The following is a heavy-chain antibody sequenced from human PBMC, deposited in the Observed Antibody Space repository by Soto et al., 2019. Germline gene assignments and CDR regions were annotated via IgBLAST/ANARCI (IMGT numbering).Heavy chain of an antibody. CDR2: IYSGGST. CDR1: EFTVSSNY. D-gene: IGHD1-26*01. CDR3: AGRVGATNYGMDV. Sequence: PGESLKISCAASEFTVSSNYMNWVRQAPGKGLECVSTIYSGGSTYYADSVKGRFTISRDNSKNTLYLQMSNLRAEDTAVYYCAGRVGATNYGMDVWGQGTTVTVSS. V-gene: IGHV3-53*01. J-gene: IGHJ6*02.